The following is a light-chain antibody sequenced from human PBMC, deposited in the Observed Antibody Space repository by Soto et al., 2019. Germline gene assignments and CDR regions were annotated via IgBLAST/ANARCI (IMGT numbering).Light chain of an antibody. CDR3: QERTDWPTIT. J-gene: IGKJ5*01. CDR2: DAS. Sequence: EIVLTQSPATLSLSPGERATLSCGASQSVRTALAWYQQKPGQAPRLLIYDASKKATGIPARFSGSGHRTDFTLSINNLESEDFGFYYCQERTDWPTITFCQGIRLEIK. CDR1: QSVRTA. V-gene: IGKV3-11*01.